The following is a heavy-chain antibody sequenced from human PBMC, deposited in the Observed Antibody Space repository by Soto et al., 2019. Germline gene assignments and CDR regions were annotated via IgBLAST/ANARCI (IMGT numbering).Heavy chain of an antibody. Sequence: SGPTLVNPTQTLTVTCTFSGFSLSTSGMRVSWIRQPPGKALEWLERIDWDDDKFYSTSLKTRLTISKDTSKNQVVLTMTNMDPVDTATYYCARSTYYYGSGSYYTLYFDYWGQGTLVTVSS. CDR3: ARSTYYYGSGSYYTLYFDY. CDR1: GFSLSTSGMR. V-gene: IGHV2-70*04. D-gene: IGHD3-10*01. CDR2: IDWDDDK. J-gene: IGHJ4*02.